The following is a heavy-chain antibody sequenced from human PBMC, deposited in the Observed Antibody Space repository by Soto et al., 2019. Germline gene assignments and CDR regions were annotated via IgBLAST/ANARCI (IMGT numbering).Heavy chain of an antibody. CDR3: ARAGTYCISTSYKGSNWFDP. CDR2: IIPIFGTA. D-gene: IGHD2-2*01. V-gene: IGHV1-69*05. Sequence: SVKVSCKAAGGTFSSYAISWVRQAPGQGLEWMGGIIPIFGTANYAQKFQGRVTMTRDTSTSTVYMELSSLRSEDTAVYYCARAGTYCISTSYKGSNWFDPWALDAGVTVSA. J-gene: IGHJ5*02. CDR1: GGTFSSYA.